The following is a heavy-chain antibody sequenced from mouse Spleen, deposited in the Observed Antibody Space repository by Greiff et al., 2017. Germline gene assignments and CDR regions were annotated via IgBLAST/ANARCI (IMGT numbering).Heavy chain of an antibody. Sequence: QVQLQQSGAELMKPGASVKLSCKATGYTFTGYWIEWVKQRPGHGPEWIGEILPGSGSTNYNEKFKGKATFTADTSSNTAYMQLSSLTTEDSAIYYCARGTPSAYYGNWFAYWGQGTLVTVSA. V-gene: IGHV1-9*01. J-gene: IGHJ3*01. CDR1: GYTFTGYW. CDR3: ARGTPSAYYGNWFAY. CDR2: ILPGSGST. D-gene: IGHD2-10*01.